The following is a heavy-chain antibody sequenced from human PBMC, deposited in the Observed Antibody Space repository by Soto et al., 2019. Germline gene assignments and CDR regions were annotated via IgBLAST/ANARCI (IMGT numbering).Heavy chain of an antibody. Sequence: GGSLRLSCAASGFTFSSYTMSWVRQAPGKGLEWVSAISGSGGSTYYADSVKGRFTISRDNSKNTLYLQMNSLRAEDTAVYYCAKGRYGSGSYYDFDYWGQGTLVTVSS. D-gene: IGHD3-10*01. CDR2: ISGSGGST. CDR3: AKGRYGSGSYYDFDY. V-gene: IGHV3-23*01. J-gene: IGHJ4*02. CDR1: GFTFSSYT.